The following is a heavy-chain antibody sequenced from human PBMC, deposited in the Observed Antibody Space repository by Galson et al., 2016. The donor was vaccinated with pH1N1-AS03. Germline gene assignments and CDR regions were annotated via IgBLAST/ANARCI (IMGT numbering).Heavy chain of an antibody. V-gene: IGHV4-39*01. D-gene: IGHD1-26*01. Sequence: SETLSLTCTVSGGSISSRAYYWGWIRQPPGKGLEWIGRIYDTGRTTYNPSLKSRVTISGDTSKNQLSLKVTSMTTADTAVYYRARVVGARPPPDYWGQGTLVTVSS. CDR1: GGSISSRAYY. CDR2: IYDTGRT. J-gene: IGHJ4*02. CDR3: ARVVGARPPPDY.